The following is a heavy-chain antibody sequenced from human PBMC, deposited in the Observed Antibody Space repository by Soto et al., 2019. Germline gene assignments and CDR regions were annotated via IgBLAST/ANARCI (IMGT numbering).Heavy chain of an antibody. V-gene: IGHV3-66*01. J-gene: IGHJ6*02. D-gene: IGHD6-6*01. Sequence: PGGSLRLSCAASGFTVSSNYISWVRQAPGKGLEWVSVIYSGGSTYYADSVKGRFTISRDNSKNTLYLQMNSLRAEDTAVYYCARIAARQGDYYYGMDVWGQGTTVTVSS. CDR3: ARIAARQGDYYYGMDV. CDR2: IYSGGST. CDR1: GFTVSSNY.